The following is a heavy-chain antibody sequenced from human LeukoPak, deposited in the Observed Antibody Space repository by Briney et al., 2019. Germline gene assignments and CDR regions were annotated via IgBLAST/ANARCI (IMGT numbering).Heavy chain of an antibody. D-gene: IGHD3-16*01. Sequence: GGSLRLSCAASGFTFRSYEMNWVRQAPGKGLEWVSYISSSGNTTHYADSVKGRFTISRDNAKNSLYLQMNSLRAEDTAVYYCARVARAMGDWGQGTLVTVSS. V-gene: IGHV3-48*03. J-gene: IGHJ4*02. CDR2: ISSSGNTT. CDR3: ARVARAMGD. CDR1: GFTFRSYE.